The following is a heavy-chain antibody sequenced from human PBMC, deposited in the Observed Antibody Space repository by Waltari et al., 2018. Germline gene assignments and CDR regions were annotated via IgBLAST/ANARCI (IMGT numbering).Heavy chain of an antibody. D-gene: IGHD3-3*01. V-gene: IGHV1-69-2*01. CDR3: ATEQGLRFLEWLFSY. CDR1: GYTFTDYY. Sequence: EVQLVQSGAEVKKPGATVKISCKVSGYTFTDYYMNWVQQAPGKGLEWMGRVDPEDCETIYAEKFQGRVTITAYTSTDTAYMELSSLRSEDTAVYYCATEQGLRFLEWLFSYWGQGTLVTVSS. J-gene: IGHJ4*02. CDR2: VDPEDCET.